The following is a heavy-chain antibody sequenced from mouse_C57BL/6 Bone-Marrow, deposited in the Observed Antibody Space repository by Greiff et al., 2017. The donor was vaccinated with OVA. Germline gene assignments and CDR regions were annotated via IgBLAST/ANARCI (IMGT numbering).Heavy chain of an antibody. D-gene: IGHD2-3*01. CDR3: ARSIYDGYPWFAY. V-gene: IGHV1-69*01. CDR1: GYTFTSYW. Sequence: QVQLQQPGAELVMPGASVKLSCKASGYTFTSYWIHWVKQRPGQGLEWIGEIDPSDSYTNYNQKFKGKSTLTVDKSSSTAYMQLSSLTSEDSAVYYCARSIYDGYPWFAYWGQGTLVTVSA. J-gene: IGHJ3*01. CDR2: IDPSDSYT.